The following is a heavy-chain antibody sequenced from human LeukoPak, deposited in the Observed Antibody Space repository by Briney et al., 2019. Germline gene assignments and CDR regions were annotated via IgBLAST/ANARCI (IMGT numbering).Heavy chain of an antibody. CDR1: GGSISSGGYY. V-gene: IGHV4-31*03. J-gene: IGHJ5*02. CDR3: GRVIPDYCGSGTYLPEGWFDP. Sequence: PSQTLSLTCTVSGGSISSGGYYWSWIRQHPGKGLEWIGYIYYSGSTYYNPSLKSRVTISVDTSKNQFSLKLSSVTAADTAVYYCGRVIPDYCGSGTYLPEGWFDPWGQGTLVTVSS. CDR2: IYYSGST. D-gene: IGHD3-10*01.